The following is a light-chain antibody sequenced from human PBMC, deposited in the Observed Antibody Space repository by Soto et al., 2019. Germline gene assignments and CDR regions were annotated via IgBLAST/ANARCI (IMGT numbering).Light chain of an antibody. J-gene: IGKJ5*01. V-gene: IGKV3-20*01. CDR3: RQYGTSEII. Sequence: EIVLTQSPGTLSLPPGERATLSCRASQSVTSDYLAWYQLRPGQAPRLLIYDTSSRASGIPDRFSGSGSGADFTLTISRLETEDFAVFYCRQYGTSEIIFGQGTRLEIK. CDR1: QSVTSDY. CDR2: DTS.